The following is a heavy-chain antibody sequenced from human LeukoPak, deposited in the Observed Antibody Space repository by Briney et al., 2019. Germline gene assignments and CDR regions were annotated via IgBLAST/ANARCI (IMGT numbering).Heavy chain of an antibody. Sequence: PGGSLRLSCAASGFTFSSYAMSWVRQAPGKGLEWVSAISGSGGSTYYADSVKGRFTISRDNSKNTLYLQMNSLRAEDTAVYYCAKDRARSLLGELLNWFDPWGQGTLVTVSS. V-gene: IGHV3-23*01. CDR2: ISGSGGST. CDR3: AKDRARSLLGELLNWFDP. CDR1: GFTFSSYA. D-gene: IGHD3-10*01. J-gene: IGHJ5*02.